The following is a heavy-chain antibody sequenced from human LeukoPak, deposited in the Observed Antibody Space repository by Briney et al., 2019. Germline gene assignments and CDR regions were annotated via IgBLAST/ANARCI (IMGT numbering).Heavy chain of an antibody. CDR2: INPSGGST. CDR1: GYTFTSYY. J-gene: IGHJ3*02. D-gene: IGHD3-22*01. Sequence: ASVKVSCKASGYTFTSYYMHWVRQAPGQGLEWMGIINPSGGSTSHAQKFQGRVTITRDTSASTAYMELSSLRSEDTAVYYCAREVYDSSGLNAFDIWGQGTMVTVSS. CDR3: AREVYDSSGLNAFDI. V-gene: IGHV1-46*01.